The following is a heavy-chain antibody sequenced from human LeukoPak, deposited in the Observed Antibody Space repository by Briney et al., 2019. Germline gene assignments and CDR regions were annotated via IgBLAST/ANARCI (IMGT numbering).Heavy chain of an antibody. Sequence: QPGETLRLSCAASGFTFSSYGMSWVRQAPGKGLEWVSAISDSGGRTFYADSVKGRFTISRDNAKNSLYLQMNSLRAEDTAVYYCARLREIPVFGVVTKSTSYFDYWGQGTLVTVSS. V-gene: IGHV3-23*01. CDR3: ARLREIPVFGVVTKSTSYFDY. D-gene: IGHD3-3*01. CDR1: GFTFSSYG. CDR2: ISDSGGRT. J-gene: IGHJ4*02.